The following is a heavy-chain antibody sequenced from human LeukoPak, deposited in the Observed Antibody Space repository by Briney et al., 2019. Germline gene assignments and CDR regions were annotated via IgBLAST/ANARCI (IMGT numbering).Heavy chain of an antibody. CDR3: AKYYGDYAFDY. J-gene: IGHJ4*02. D-gene: IGHD4-17*01. CDR1: GFTFSSYA. V-gene: IGHV3-23*01. CDR2: ISGSGGRT. Sequence: GGSLRLSCAASGFTFSSYAMSWVRQAPGKGLEWVSAISGSGGRTYYADSVKGRFTISRDNSKNTLYLQMKSLRPEDTAAYYCAKYYGDYAFDYWGQGTLVTVSS.